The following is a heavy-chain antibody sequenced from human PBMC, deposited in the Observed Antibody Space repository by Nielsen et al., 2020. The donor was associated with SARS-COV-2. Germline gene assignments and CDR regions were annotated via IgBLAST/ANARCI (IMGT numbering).Heavy chain of an antibody. CDR1: GGSISSSSYY. Sequence: SETLSLTCTVSGGSISSSSYYWGWIRQPPGKGLEWIGYIYYSGSTYYNPSLKSRVTISVDTSKNQFSLKLSSVTAADTALYYCARERVGGITIFGVVTRYGMDVWGQGTTVTVSS. V-gene: IGHV4-30-4*08. CDR2: IYYSGST. J-gene: IGHJ6*02. CDR3: ARERVGGITIFGVVTRYGMDV. D-gene: IGHD3-3*01.